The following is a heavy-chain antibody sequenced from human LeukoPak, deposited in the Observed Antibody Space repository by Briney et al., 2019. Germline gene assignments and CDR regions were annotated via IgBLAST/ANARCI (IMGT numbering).Heavy chain of an antibody. CDR2: INHSGST. CDR1: GGSFSGYY. CDR3: ARAYV. J-gene: IGHJ6*04. Sequence: KPSETLSLTCAVYGGSFSGYYWSWIRQPPGKGLEWIGEINHSGSTNYNPSLKSRVTISVDTSKNQFSLKLSSVTAADTAVYYCARAYVWGKGTTVTVSS. V-gene: IGHV4-34*01.